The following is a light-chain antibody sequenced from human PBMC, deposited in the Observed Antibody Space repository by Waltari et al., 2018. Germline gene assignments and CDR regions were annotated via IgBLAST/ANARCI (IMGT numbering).Light chain of an antibody. CDR3: QSDDTSLGVV. CDR1: GSNIGAGYD. CDR2: GSS. J-gene: IGLJ3*02. V-gene: IGLV1-40*01. Sequence: QSVLTPPPSVSGAPGQRVTISCTGSGSNIGAGYDVHWYQQLPRAAPKLLIYGSSTRPLGVPDRFFGATAGTSASLAITGLQAEDEADYYCQSDDTSLGVVFGGGTKLTVL.